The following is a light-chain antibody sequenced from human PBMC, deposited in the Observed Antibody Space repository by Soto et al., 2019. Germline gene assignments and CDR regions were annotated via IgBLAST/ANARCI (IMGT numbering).Light chain of an antibody. J-gene: IGKJ1*01. CDR3: QQYGSSGT. CDR2: DAS. CDR1: QSVSSY. V-gene: IGKV3-11*01. Sequence: PGERATLSCRASQSVSSYLAWYQQKPGQAPRLLIYDASNRATGIPARFSGSGSGTDFTLTISSLEPEDFAVYYCQQYGSSGTFGQGTKVAIK.